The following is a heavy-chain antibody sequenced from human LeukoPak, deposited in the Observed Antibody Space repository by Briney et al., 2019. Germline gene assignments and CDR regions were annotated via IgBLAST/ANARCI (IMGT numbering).Heavy chain of an antibody. V-gene: IGHV4-39*01. CDR2: IYYSGST. CDR1: GGSISSSSYY. CDR3: ARLSDTAMTD. J-gene: IGHJ1*01. Sequence: NPSETLSLTCTVSGGSISSSSYYRGWIRQSPGKGLEWIGSIYYSGSTYYNPSLKSRVTISVDTSKNQFSLKLSSVTAADTAVYNCARLSDTAMTDWGQGPWSPSPQ. D-gene: IGHD5-18*01.